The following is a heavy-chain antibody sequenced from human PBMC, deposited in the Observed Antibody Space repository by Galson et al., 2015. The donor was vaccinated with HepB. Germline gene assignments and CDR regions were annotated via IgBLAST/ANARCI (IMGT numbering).Heavy chain of an antibody. D-gene: IGHD7-27*01. V-gene: IGHV3-30*04. CDR2: ISYDGSNK. CDR1: GFTFSSYA. J-gene: IGHJ6*02. CDR3: ARGGANWGLYYYYYYGMDV. Sequence: SLRLSCAASGFTFSSYAMHWVRQAPGKGLEWVAVISYDGSNKYYPDSVKGRFTISRDNSKNTLYLQMNSLRAEDTAVYYCARGGANWGLYYYYYYGMDVWGQRTTVTGSS.